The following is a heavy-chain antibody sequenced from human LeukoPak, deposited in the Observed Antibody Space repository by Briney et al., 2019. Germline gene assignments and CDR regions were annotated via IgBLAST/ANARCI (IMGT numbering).Heavy chain of an antibody. J-gene: IGHJ5*02. V-gene: IGHV4-30-2*01. CDR1: GGSISSGGYS. CDR3: ARFLGAEGWFDP. CDR2: IYNSGST. Sequence: PSQTLSLTCAVSGGSISSGGYSWSWIRQPPGKGLEWIGYIYNSGSTYYNPSLKSRVTISVDRCKNQFSLKLNSLTAADTAVYYCARFLGAEGWFDPWGQGTLVTVAS.